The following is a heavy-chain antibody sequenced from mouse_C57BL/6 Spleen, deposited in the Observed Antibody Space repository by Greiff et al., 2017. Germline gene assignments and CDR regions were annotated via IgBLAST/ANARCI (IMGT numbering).Heavy chain of an antibody. Sequence: EVMLVESGGGLVKPGGSLKLSCAASGFTFSSYAMSWVRQTPEKRLEWVATISDGGSYTYYPDNVKGRFTISRDNAKNNLYLQMSHLKSEDTAMYYCARGFMTTAYAMDYWGQGTSVTVAS. CDR1: GFTFSSYA. CDR2: ISDGGSYT. D-gene: IGHD1-1*01. V-gene: IGHV5-4*03. CDR3: ARGFMTTAYAMDY. J-gene: IGHJ4*01.